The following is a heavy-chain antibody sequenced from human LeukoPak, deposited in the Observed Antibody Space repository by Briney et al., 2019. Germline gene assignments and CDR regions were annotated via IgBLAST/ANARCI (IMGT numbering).Heavy chain of an antibody. V-gene: IGHV4-61*08. Sequence: SETLSLTCTVSGGSISSGGYYWSWIRQHPGKGLEWIGYIYYSGSTNYNPSLKSRVTISVDTSKNQFSLKLSSVTAADTAVYYCARASPYYDFWSGYYSDFDYWGQGTLVTVSS. D-gene: IGHD3-3*01. J-gene: IGHJ4*02. CDR1: GGSISSGGYY. CDR3: ARASPYYDFWSGYYSDFDY. CDR2: IYYSGST.